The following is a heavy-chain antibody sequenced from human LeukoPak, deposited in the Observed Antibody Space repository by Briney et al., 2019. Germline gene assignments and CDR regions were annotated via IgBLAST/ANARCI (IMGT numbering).Heavy chain of an antibody. Sequence: GGSLRLSCAASGFTFSTYAMSWVRQAPGKGLEWVANIKQDGSEKYYVDSVKGRFTISRDNAKKSLYLQMNSLRGEDTAVYYCAGSSGWWDMDVWGKGTTITVSS. V-gene: IGHV3-7*01. CDR2: IKQDGSEK. CDR3: AGSSGWWDMDV. J-gene: IGHJ6*03. D-gene: IGHD6-19*01. CDR1: GFTFSTYA.